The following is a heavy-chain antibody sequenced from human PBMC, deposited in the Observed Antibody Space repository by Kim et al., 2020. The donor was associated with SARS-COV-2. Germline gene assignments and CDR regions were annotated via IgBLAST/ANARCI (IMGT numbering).Heavy chain of an antibody. V-gene: IGHV1-69*13. CDR1: GGTFSSYA. D-gene: IGHD3-22*01. CDR2: IIPIFGTA. J-gene: IGHJ6*02. Sequence: SVKVSCKASGGTFSSYAISWVRQAPGQGLEWMGGIIPIFGTANYAQKFQGRVTITADESTSTAYMELSILRSEDTAVYYCARDPQLGYYDSSGLPTSYYYYGMDVWGQGTTVTVSS. CDR3: ARDPQLGYYDSSGLPTSYYYYGMDV.